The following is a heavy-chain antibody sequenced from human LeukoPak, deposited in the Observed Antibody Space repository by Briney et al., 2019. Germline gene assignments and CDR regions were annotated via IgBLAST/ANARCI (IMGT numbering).Heavy chain of an antibody. Sequence: SSETLSLTCAVYGGSFSGYYWSWIRQPPGKGLEWIGEINHSGSTNYNPSLKSRVTTSVDTSKNQFSLKLSSVTAADTAVYYCARARGGYSYGDFDYWGQGTLVTVSS. CDR2: INHSGST. D-gene: IGHD5-18*01. CDR1: GGSFSGYY. CDR3: ARARGGYSYGDFDY. V-gene: IGHV4-34*01. J-gene: IGHJ4*02.